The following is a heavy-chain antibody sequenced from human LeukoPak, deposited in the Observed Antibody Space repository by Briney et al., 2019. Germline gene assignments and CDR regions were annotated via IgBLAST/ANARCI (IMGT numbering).Heavy chain of an antibody. CDR2: ISYDGSNK. CDR3: ARDRVVVTATYYYYGMDV. J-gene: IGHJ6*02. Sequence: GGSLRLSCAASGFTFSSYWMQWVRQAPGKGLGWGAVISYDGSNKYYADSVKGRFTISRDNSKNTLYLQMNSLRAEDTAVYYCARDRVVVTATYYYYGMDVWGQGTTVTVSS. V-gene: IGHV3-30*03. D-gene: IGHD2-21*02. CDR1: GFTFSSYW.